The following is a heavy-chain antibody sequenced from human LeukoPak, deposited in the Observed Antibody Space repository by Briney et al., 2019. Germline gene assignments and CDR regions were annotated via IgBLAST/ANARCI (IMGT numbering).Heavy chain of an antibody. D-gene: IGHD3-16*01. Sequence: AGGSLRLSCAASGFSFDDYGMSWVRQAPGKGLEWVSGINWNGGSTGYADSVKGRFTIFRDNARNFVYLQMNSLRAEDTALYYCARGGVGGPTYFDCWGQGTLVTVSS. CDR3: ARGGVGGPTYFDC. V-gene: IGHV3-20*04. CDR2: INWNGGST. CDR1: GFSFDDYG. J-gene: IGHJ4*02.